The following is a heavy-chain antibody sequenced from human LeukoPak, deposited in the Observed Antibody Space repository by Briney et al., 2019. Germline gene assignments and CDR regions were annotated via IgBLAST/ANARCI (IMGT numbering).Heavy chain of an antibody. CDR3: ARDNSVRDEAWWFNP. CDR2: ISGYNGNT. CDR1: GYTFTSYG. Sequence: ASVKASCKASGYTFTSYGISWVRQAPGQGLEWMGWISGYNGNTNYAQKLQGRVTMTTDTSTSTAYVELRSLRSDDTAVYYCARDNSVRDEAWWFNPWGQGTLVTVSS. D-gene: IGHD5-24*01. V-gene: IGHV1-18*01. J-gene: IGHJ5*02.